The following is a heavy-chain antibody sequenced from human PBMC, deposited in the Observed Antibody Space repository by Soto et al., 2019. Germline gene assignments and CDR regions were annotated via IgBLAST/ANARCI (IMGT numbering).Heavy chain of an antibody. Sequence: QVQLVQSGAEVRKPGSSVRVSCKASGGTFDAYTITWVRQAPGQGLEWMGGIIPLFGTANYAQKFQGRVTITVDESTTTAHMELSSVRTEGTGVYICARWGTKAMDVWGQGTTVTISS. CDR3: ARWGTKAMDV. J-gene: IGHJ6*02. V-gene: IGHV1-69*01. CDR2: IIPLFGTA. D-gene: IGHD3-16*01. CDR1: GGTFDAYT.